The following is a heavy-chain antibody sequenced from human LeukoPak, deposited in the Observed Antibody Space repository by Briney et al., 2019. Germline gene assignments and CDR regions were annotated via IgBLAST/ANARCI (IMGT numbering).Heavy chain of an antibody. CDR1: GFTFSSYA. D-gene: IGHD2-15*01. CDR3: AKGTKLAVAANNYLDY. J-gene: IGHJ4*02. Sequence: GGSLRLSCATSGFTFSSYAINWVRQAPGKGLEWVSIISGSGGSTYYADSVKGRFIISRDNSKNTLYLQMNSLRAEDTAVYYCAKGTKLAVAANNYLDYWGQGTLLTVSS. V-gene: IGHV3-23*01. CDR2: ISGSGGST.